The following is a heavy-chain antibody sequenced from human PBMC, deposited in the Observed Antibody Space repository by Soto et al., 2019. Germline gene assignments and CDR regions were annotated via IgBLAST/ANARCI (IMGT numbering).Heavy chain of an antibody. CDR3: ASFWSGYHYYYYMDV. D-gene: IGHD3-3*01. Sequence: GGSLRLSCAASGFTFSSYSMNWVRQAPGKGLEWVSYISSSSSTIYYADSVKGRFTISRDNAKNSLYLQMNSLRAEDTAVYYCASFWSGYHYYYYMDVWGKGTTVTVSS. J-gene: IGHJ6*03. CDR2: ISSSSSTI. CDR1: GFTFSSYS. V-gene: IGHV3-48*01.